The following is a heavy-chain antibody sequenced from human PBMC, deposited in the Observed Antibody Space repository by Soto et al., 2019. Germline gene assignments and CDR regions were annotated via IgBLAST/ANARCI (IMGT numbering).Heavy chain of an antibody. CDR2: ISHSGRT. J-gene: IGHJ3*02. Sequence: SETLSLTCAVYGGSFSGYYWSWIRQPPGKGLEWIGEISHSGRTNYNPSLKSRVTISIDMSRNHFSLELSSVTAADMALYYCARVERGTATTVVDAFDIWGQGTMVTVSS. V-gene: IGHV4-34*01. CDR3: ARVERGTATTVVDAFDI. CDR1: GGSFSGYY. D-gene: IGHD1-1*01.